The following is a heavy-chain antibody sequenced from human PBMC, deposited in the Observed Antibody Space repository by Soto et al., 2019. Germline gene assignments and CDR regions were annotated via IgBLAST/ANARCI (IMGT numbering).Heavy chain of an antibody. CDR3: ARGSGMGAPDGSFDI. CDR1: GGTFSSYA. J-gene: IGHJ3*02. V-gene: IGHV1-69*06. CDR2: IIPIFGTA. Sequence: SVKVSCKASGGTFSSYAISWVRQAPGQGLEWTGGIIPIFGTANYAQKFQGRVTITADKSTSTAYMELSSLRSEDTAVYYCARGSGMGAPDGSFDIWGQGTMVTVSS. D-gene: IGHD1-26*01.